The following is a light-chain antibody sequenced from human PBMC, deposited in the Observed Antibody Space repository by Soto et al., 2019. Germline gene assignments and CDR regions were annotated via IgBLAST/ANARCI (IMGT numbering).Light chain of an antibody. Sequence: SYELTQPPSVSVAPGQTARITCGGKKIGTKSVHWYQQKPGQAPVLVVFVVSDRPSGSPERVSGSNSGNTATLTIRRVEAGDEADYYCQVWDSSTDQNVVFGGGTTDTVL. J-gene: IGLJ2*01. CDR2: VVS. V-gene: IGLV3-21*02. CDR1: KIGTKS. CDR3: QVWDSSTDQNVV.